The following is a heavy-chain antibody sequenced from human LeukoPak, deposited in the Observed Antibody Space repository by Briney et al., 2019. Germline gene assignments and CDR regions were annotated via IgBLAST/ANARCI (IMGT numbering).Heavy chain of an antibody. D-gene: IGHD2-2*01. CDR3: ARVGGVPAAHFDY. J-gene: IGHJ4*02. V-gene: IGHV3-53*01. CDR1: GFTVSTKY. Sequence: PGGSLRLSCAASGFTVSTKYMSWVRQAPGKGLEWVSLIYSSGTTYCADSVKGRFTISRDNSKNSLYLQMNSLRAEDTAVYYCARVGGVPAAHFDYWGQGTLVTVSS. CDR2: IYSSGTT.